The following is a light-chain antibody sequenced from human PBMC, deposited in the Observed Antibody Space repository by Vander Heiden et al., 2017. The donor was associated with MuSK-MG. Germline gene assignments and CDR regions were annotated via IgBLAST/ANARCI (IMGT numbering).Light chain of an antibody. V-gene: IGKV1-5*03. CDR3: QQENGYVST. CDR2: KAS. J-gene: IGKJ3*01. CDR1: QSISSW. Sequence: DIQMTESPSTLSAAVGDRVTITCRASQSISSWLASYQQKPGKAPKLLIYKASSLESGVPSRFSRSGSGTEFTLTIISLQPDDFATYYCQQENGYVSTFGPGTKVDI.